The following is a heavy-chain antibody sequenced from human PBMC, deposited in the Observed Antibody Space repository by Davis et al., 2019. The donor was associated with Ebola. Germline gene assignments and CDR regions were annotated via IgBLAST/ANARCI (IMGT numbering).Heavy chain of an antibody. V-gene: IGHV1-18*04. Sequence: ASVKVSCKSSGYTFTSYGLVWVRQAPGLGLEWMGWISGFNTNTNFAQKFQGRVTVSKDTSKNTAYMDLRSLTSDDTAIYYCARAPNYDVLTGTSSYYFDYWGQGTLVTVSS. CDR2: ISGFNTNT. CDR1: GYTFTSYG. J-gene: IGHJ4*02. CDR3: ARAPNYDVLTGTSSYYFDY. D-gene: IGHD3-9*01.